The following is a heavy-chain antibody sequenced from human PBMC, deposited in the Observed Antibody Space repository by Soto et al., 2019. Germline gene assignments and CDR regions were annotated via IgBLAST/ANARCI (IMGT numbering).Heavy chain of an antibody. J-gene: IGHJ3*01. CDR3: PHELGGPSWPNDAFDF. Sequence: QITLKESGPTLVKPTQSLTLTCTVSGFSLSGDGVGVGWIRQPPGKALEWLALIYWNDDQRYSPSLKTRLTITKAPAKNQGVPTRPNMAPVETATNYFPHELGGPSWPNDAFDFWGEVQWSPSPQ. D-gene: IGHD3-16*01. V-gene: IGHV2-5*01. CDR1: GFSLSGDGVG. CDR2: IYWNDDQ.